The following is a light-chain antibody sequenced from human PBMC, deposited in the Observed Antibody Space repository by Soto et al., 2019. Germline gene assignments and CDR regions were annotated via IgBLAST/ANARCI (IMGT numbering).Light chain of an antibody. CDR2: GTS. Sequence: ETVLTQSPGTLSLSPGERATLSCRASQSVSSSSLAWYQQRPGQAPRLLIYGTSSRVTGIPDRFSGSGSGTDFTLTISRLEPEDFAVYFCQRYGSSPLITFGQGTRLEIK. CDR3: QRYGSSPLIT. CDR1: QSVSSSS. V-gene: IGKV3-20*01. J-gene: IGKJ5*01.